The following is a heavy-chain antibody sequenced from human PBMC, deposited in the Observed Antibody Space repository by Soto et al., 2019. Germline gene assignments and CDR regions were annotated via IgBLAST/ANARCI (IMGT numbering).Heavy chain of an antibody. V-gene: IGHV3-30*18. CDR2: ISYAGSHK. CDR3: AKDGKPQYYYDSRGYFFDS. CDR1: GFTFSSYG. J-gene: IGHJ4*02. D-gene: IGHD3-22*01. Sequence: GGSLRLSCAASGFTFSSYGMHWVRQAPGKGLEWVAVISYAGSHKYYADSVKGRFTISRDNSKNTLYLQMNSLRVEDTAMYSWAKDGKPQYYYDSRGYFFDSWGQGTLVTVSS.